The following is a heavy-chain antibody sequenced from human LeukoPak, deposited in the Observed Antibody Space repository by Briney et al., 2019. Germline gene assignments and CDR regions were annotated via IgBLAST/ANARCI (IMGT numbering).Heavy chain of an antibody. D-gene: IGHD5-18*01. CDR3: ARVARRRGYSYGYDY. J-gene: IGHJ4*02. CDR1: GGSISSGDYY. CDR2: IYYSGST. Sequence: SETLSLTCTVSGGSISSGDYYWSWIRQPPGKGLEWIGYIYYSGSTNYNPSLKSRVTISVDTSKNQFSLKLSSVTAADTAVYYCARVARRRGYSYGYDYWGQGTLVTVSS. V-gene: IGHV4-61*08.